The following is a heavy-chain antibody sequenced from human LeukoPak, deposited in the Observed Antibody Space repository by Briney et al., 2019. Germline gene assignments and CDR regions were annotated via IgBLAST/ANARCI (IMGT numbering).Heavy chain of an antibody. D-gene: IGHD3-22*01. CDR3: ARGLYYYDSSGYLGY. V-gene: IGHV4-30-4*08. CDR2: IYYSGST. Sequence: SQTLSLTCTVSGGSISSGDYYWSWIRQPPGKGLEWIGYIYYSGSTYYNPSLKSRVTISVDTSKNQFSLKLSSVTAADTAVYYCARGLYYYDSSGYLGYWGQGTLVTVSS. CDR1: GGSISSGDYY. J-gene: IGHJ4*02.